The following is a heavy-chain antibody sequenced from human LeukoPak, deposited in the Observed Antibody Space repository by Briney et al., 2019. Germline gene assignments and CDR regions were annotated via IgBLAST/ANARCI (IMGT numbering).Heavy chain of an antibody. Sequence: ASVKVSCKASGYTFTSYGISWVRQAPGQGLEWMGWTSAYNGNTNYAQKLQGRVTMTTDTSTSTAYMELRSLRSDDTAVYYCAREYSSSSGTPFFDYWGQGTLVTVSS. D-gene: IGHD6-6*01. CDR2: TSAYNGNT. CDR3: AREYSSSSGTPFFDY. V-gene: IGHV1-18*01. CDR1: GYTFTSYG. J-gene: IGHJ4*02.